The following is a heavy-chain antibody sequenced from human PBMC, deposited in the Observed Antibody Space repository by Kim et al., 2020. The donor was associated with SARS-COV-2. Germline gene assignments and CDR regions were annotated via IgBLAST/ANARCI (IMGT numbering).Heavy chain of an antibody. Sequence: GGSLRLSCAASGFTFSSYGMHWVRQAPGKGLEWVAVIWYDGSNKYSADSVKGRFTISRDNSKNTLYLQMNSLRAEDTAVYYCARETPCSGGSCYSFLIYFYGMDVWGQGPPVTVSS. CDR3: ARETPCSGGSCYSFLIYFYGMDV. V-gene: IGHV3-33*01. CDR2: IWYDGSNK. D-gene: IGHD2-15*01. CDR1: GFTFSSYG. J-gene: IGHJ6*02.